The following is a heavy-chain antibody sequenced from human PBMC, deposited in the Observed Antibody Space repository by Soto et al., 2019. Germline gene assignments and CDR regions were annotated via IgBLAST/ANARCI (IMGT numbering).Heavy chain of an antibody. CDR3: ARVFSSGSGLMYYFDF. CDR2: IFQTGST. Sequence: QVQLQESGPGLVKPSETLSLTCTVSSDSIAGENWWSWVRQPPGKGLEWIGEIFQTGSTNYNRSLKSRVTKEVDKSKYPVSHILISAIAADTAVYYCARVFSSGSGLMYYFDFWGQGALVSVSS. J-gene: IGHJ4*02. V-gene: IGHV4-4*02. CDR1: SDSIAGENW. D-gene: IGHD6-25*01.